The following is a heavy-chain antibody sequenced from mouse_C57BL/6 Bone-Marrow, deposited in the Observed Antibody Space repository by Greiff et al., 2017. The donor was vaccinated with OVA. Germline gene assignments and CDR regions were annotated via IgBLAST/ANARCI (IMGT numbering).Heavy chain of an antibody. V-gene: IGHV1-52*01. D-gene: IGHD1-1*01. CDR1: GYTFTSYW. J-gene: IGHJ1*03. CDR3: ARSLDYYGSSYRYFDV. Sequence: QVQLKQPGAELVRPGSSVKLSCKASGYTFTSYWMHWVKQRPIQGLEWIGNIDPSDSETHYNQKFKDKATLTVDKSSSTAYMQLSSLTSEDSAVYYCARSLDYYGSSYRYFDVWGTGTTVTVSS. CDR2: IDPSDSET.